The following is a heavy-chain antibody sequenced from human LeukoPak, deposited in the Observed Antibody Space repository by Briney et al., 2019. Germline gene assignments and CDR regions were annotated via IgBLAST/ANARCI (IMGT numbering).Heavy chain of an antibody. CDR2: IYYSGST. Sequence: SETLSLTCTDSGGSISSSSYYWGWIRQPPGKGLEWIGSIYYSGSTYYNPSLKSRVTISVDTSRNQFSLKLSSVTAADTAVYYCARVLRYFDWFFGAFDIWGQGTMVTVSS. CDR1: GGSISSSSYY. D-gene: IGHD3-9*01. V-gene: IGHV4-39*01. J-gene: IGHJ3*02. CDR3: ARVLRYFDWFFGAFDI.